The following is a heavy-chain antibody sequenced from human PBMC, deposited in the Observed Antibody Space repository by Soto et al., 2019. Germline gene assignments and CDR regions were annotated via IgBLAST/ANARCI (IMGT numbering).Heavy chain of an antibody. CDR1: GFTFTSSA. J-gene: IGHJ6*02. V-gene: IGHV1-58*01. Sequence: SVKVSCKASGFTFTSSAVQWVRQARGQRLEWIGWIVVGSGNTNYAQKFQERVTITRDMSTSTAYMELSSLRSEDTAVYYCAAEHALKVYFYGMDVWGQGTTVTVSS. CDR3: AAEHALKVYFYGMDV. CDR2: IVVGSGNT.